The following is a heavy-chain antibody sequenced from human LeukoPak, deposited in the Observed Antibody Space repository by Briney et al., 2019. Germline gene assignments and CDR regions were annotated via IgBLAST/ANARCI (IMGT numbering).Heavy chain of an antibody. CDR1: GGSFSGYY. J-gene: IGHJ4*02. CDR2: INHSGST. V-gene: IGHV4-34*01. D-gene: IGHD4-17*01. CDR3: AREKTTVTKDDY. Sequence: SETLSLTCAVYGGSFSGYYWSWIRQPPGKGLEWIGEINHSGSTNYNPSLKSRVTISVDTSKNQFSLKLSSVTAADTAVYYCAREKTTVTKDDYWGQGTLVTVSS.